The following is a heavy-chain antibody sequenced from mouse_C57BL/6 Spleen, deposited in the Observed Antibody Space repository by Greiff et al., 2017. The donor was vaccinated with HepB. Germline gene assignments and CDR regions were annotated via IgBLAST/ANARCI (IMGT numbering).Heavy chain of an antibody. D-gene: IGHD2-3*01. Sequence: EVQLVESEGGLVQPGSSMKLSCTASGFTFSDYYMAWVRQVPEKGLEWVANINYDGSSTYYLDSLKSRFIISRDNAKNILYLQMSSLKSEDTATYYCARHGYYKRDYFDYWGQGTTLTVSS. J-gene: IGHJ2*01. CDR2: INYDGSST. CDR3: ARHGYYKRDYFDY. CDR1: GFTFSDYY. V-gene: IGHV5-16*01.